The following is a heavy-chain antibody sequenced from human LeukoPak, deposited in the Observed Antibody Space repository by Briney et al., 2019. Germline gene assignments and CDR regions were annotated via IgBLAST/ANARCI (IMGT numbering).Heavy chain of an antibody. CDR2: ISGTGRNT. D-gene: IGHD1-1*01. J-gene: IGHJ4*02. Sequence: GGSLRLSCAASGFPFSTYAMSWVRQAPGKGLEWVSAISGTGRNTYYADSVKGRFTISRDNSKDTLYLQMNRSRAEDTAVYYCAKDPHKTGWNDFDYWGQGTLVTVSS. V-gene: IGHV3-23*01. CDR1: GFPFSTYA. CDR3: AKDPHKTGWNDFDY.